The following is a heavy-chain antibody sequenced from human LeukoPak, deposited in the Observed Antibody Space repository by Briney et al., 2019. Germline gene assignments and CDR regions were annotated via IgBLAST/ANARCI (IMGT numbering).Heavy chain of an antibody. D-gene: IGHD6-13*01. CDR2: IYPGDSDT. J-gene: IGHJ1*01. Sequence: GESLKISCKGFGYSFTTYWIAWVRQMPGKGLEWMGIIYPGDSDTRYSPSFQGQVTISADKSISTAYTQWTSLKASDTAMYSCARRGQQLEYFETWGQGTLVTVSS. CDR1: GYSFTTYW. V-gene: IGHV5-51*01. CDR3: ARRGQQLEYFET.